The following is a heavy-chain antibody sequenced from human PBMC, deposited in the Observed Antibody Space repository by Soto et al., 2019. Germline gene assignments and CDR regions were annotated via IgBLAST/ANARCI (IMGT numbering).Heavy chain of an antibody. J-gene: IGHJ6*02. V-gene: IGHV1-69*06. CDR1: GGTFSSYA. Sequence: SVKVSCKASGGTFSSYAISWVRQAPGQGLEWMGGIIPIFGTANYAQKFQGRVTITADKSTSTAYMELSSLRSEDTAVYYCASGGITIFGVPRPPRAMDVWGQGTTVTVSS. CDR2: IIPIFGTA. D-gene: IGHD3-3*01. CDR3: ASGGITIFGVPRPPRAMDV.